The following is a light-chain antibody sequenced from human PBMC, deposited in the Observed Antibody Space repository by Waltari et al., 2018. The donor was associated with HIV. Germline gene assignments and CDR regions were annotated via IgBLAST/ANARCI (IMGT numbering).Light chain of an antibody. CDR3: QQYANWPIT. V-gene: IGKV3D-15*01. Sequence: EVVMTQSPATMSVSPGDRVTLSCKTSHSISTHVAWHQQRPGQAPQLLIYDASTRAPDIPTRFSGSGSGTQFSLTSTDMKSDDFAVYYCQQYANWPITFGRGTRL. CDR1: HSISTH. CDR2: DAS. J-gene: IGKJ5*01.